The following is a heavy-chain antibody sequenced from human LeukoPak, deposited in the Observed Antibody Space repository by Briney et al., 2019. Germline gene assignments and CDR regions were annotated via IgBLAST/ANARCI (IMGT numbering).Heavy chain of an antibody. CDR3: ARGRGAAAGTFWYY. J-gene: IGHJ4*02. CDR1: GGSFSGYY. Sequence: SETLSLTCAVYGGSFSGYYWSWIRQPPGKGLEWIGEINHSGSTNYNPSLKSRVTISVDTSKNQFSLKLSSVTAADTAVYYCARGRGAAAGTFWYYWGQGTLVTVSS. D-gene: IGHD6-13*01. V-gene: IGHV4-34*01. CDR2: INHSGST.